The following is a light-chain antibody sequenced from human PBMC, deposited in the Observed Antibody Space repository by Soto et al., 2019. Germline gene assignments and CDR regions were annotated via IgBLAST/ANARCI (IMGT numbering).Light chain of an antibody. J-gene: IGKJ3*01. CDR1: QSLLHSNGYTY. Sequence: DIVMTQSPLSLPVTPGEPASISCRSSQSLLHSNGYTYLDSYLQKPGQSPQLLIYWGSNRSSGVPDRFSGSGSGTDFTLKISRVEAEDVGVYYCMQALQTPLTFGPGTKVDIK. CDR3: MQALQTPLT. CDR2: WGS. V-gene: IGKV2-28*01.